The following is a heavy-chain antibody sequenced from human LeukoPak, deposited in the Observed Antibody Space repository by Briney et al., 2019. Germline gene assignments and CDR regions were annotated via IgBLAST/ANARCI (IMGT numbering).Heavy chain of an antibody. CDR3: ARVISSSLYYYYGMDV. J-gene: IGHJ6*04. D-gene: IGHD6-13*01. CDR1: GFTFSSYE. V-gene: IGHV3-48*03. CDR2: ISSSGSTI. Sequence: GGSLRLSCAASGFTFSSYEMNWVHQAPGKGLEWVSYISSSGSTIYYADSVKGRFTISRDNAKNSLYLQMNSLRAEDTAVYYCARVISSSLYYYYGMDVWGKGTTVTVSS.